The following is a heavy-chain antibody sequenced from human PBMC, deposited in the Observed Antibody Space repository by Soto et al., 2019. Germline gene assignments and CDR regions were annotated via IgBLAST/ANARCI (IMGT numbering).Heavy chain of an antibody. D-gene: IGHD3-22*01. CDR2: INPSGGST. Sequence: GASVKVSCKASGYTFTSYYMHWVRQAPGQGLEWMGIINPSGGSTSYAQKFQGRVTMTRDTSTSTVYMELSSLRSEDTAVYYCASVHYYYDSSGYYRNNWFDPWGQGTLVTVSS. V-gene: IGHV1-46*01. J-gene: IGHJ5*02. CDR3: ASVHYYYDSSGYYRNNWFDP. CDR1: GYTFTSYY.